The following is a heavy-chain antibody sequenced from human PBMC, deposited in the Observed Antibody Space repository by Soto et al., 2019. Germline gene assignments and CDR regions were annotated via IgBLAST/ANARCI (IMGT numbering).Heavy chain of an antibody. CDR3: ARVPVGPYSGSYRNWFDP. J-gene: IGHJ5*02. V-gene: IGHV3-48*03. CDR2: ISSSGSTI. Sequence: EVQLVESGGGLVQPGGSLRLSCAASGFTFSSYEMNWVRQAPGKGLEWVSYISSSGSTIYYADSVKGRFTISRDNAKNSLYLKMNSLRAEDTAVYYCARVPVGPYSGSYRNWFDPWGQGTLVTVSS. D-gene: IGHD1-26*01. CDR1: GFTFSSYE.